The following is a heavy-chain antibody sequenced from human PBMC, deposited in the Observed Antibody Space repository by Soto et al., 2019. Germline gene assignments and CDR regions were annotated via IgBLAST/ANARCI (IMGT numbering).Heavy chain of an antibody. D-gene: IGHD3-22*01. CDR2: ISSSGSTI. CDR1: GFTFSSYE. Sequence: SGGSLRLSCAASGFTFSSYEMNWVRQAPGKGLEWVSYISSSGSTIYYADSVKGRFAISRDNAKNSLYLQMNSLRAEDTAVYYCAPEHCYDSSGVRYWGQGTLVTVSS. J-gene: IGHJ4*02. CDR3: APEHCYDSSGVRY. V-gene: IGHV3-48*03.